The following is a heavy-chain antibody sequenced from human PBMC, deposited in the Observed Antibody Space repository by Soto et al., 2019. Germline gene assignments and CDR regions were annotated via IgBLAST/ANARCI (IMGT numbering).Heavy chain of an antibody. Sequence: PWETLSLTCSVSGDSISNLDYFWAWIRQHPGQALEYIGYIYKSATTYYNPSFESRVAISVDTSKSQFSLNVTSVTAADTAVYFCARGRYCLTGRCFPNWFDSWGQGALVIVSS. CDR3: ARGRYCLTGRCFPNWFDS. V-gene: IGHV4-30-4*01. CDR1: GDSISNLDYF. CDR2: IYKSATT. J-gene: IGHJ5*01. D-gene: IGHD7-27*01.